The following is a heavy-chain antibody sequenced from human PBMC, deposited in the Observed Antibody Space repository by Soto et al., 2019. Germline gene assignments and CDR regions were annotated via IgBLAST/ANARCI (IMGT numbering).Heavy chain of an antibody. CDR2: LSSSSTYT. Sequence: GGSLRLSCAASGFNFSDYYMSWLRQAPGMGPEWLSYLSSSSTYTNYADSVQYRFTISRDNAKNSLYLQMNDLRAGDTAVYYCARDHYDILTGSGWFDPWGQGTLVTVSS. CDR3: ARDHYDILTGSGWFDP. CDR1: GFNFSDYY. J-gene: IGHJ5*02. V-gene: IGHV3-11*06. D-gene: IGHD3-9*01.